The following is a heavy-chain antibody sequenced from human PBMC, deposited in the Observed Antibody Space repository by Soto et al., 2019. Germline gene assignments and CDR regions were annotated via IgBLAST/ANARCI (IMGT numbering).Heavy chain of an antibody. CDR1: GFTLSHYA. D-gene: IGHD6-19*01. V-gene: IGHV3-30*18. Sequence: VQLVDSWGGVIQPGRALRLSCAASGFTLSHYAMHWVRQAPGKGLEWVAVVTHDGRNTHYADSVKGGFTISRDSSNNTVSLEMTSLRADDTAVYYCAKGGRQWLVTSDFHYCGQGALVPVSS. CDR3: AKGGRQWLVTSDFHY. CDR2: VTHDGRNT. J-gene: IGHJ4*02.